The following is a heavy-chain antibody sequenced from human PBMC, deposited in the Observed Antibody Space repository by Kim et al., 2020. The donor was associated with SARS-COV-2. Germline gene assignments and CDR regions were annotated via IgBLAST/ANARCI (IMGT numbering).Heavy chain of an antibody. CDR1: GGSISSSGYY. D-gene: IGHD2-2*01. CDR3: ARRDIVVVPAAMLGWVGWYFDY. V-gene: IGHV4-39*01. CDR2: IYYSGST. J-gene: IGHJ4*02. Sequence: SETLSLTCTVSGGSISSSGYYWGWIRQPPGKGLEWIGSIYYSGSTYYNPSLKSRVTISVDTSKNQFSLKLSSVTAADTAVYYCARRDIVVVPAAMLGWVGWYFDYWGQGTLVTVSS.